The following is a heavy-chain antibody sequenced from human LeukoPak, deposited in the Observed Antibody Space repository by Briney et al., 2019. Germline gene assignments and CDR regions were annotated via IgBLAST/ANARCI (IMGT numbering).Heavy chain of an antibody. CDR3: TTSLLWFGELSG. D-gene: IGHD3-10*01. Sequence: PGGSLRLSCAASGFTFSNAWMSRVRQAPGKGLEWVGRIKSKTDGGTTDYAAPVKGRFTISRDDSKNTLYLQMNSLKTEGTAVYYCTTSLLWFGELSGWGQGTLVTVFS. CDR1: GFTFSNAW. CDR2: IKSKTDGGTT. V-gene: IGHV3-15*01. J-gene: IGHJ4*02.